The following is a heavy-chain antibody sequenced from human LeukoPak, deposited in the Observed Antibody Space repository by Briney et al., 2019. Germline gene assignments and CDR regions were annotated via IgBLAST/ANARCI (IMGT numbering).Heavy chain of an antibody. CDR1: GFIFSSYI. D-gene: IGHD3-22*01. Sequence: GGSLRLSCAASGFIFSSYILHWVRQAPGKGLEWVAVISYDGNIKYSADSVKGRFTISRDNSKNTLYLQMNSLRAEDTAVYHCAGGNYYDSSGYYCLAYWGQGTLVTVSS. CDR3: AGGNYYDSSGYYCLAY. CDR2: ISYDGNIK. J-gene: IGHJ4*02. V-gene: IGHV3-30-3*01.